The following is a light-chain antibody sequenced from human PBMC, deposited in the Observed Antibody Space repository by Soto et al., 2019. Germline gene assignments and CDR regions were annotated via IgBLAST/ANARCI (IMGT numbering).Light chain of an antibody. CDR2: DAS. CDR3: QQYDNLPLT. CDR1: QDISNY. Sequence: DIQMTQSPSSLSASVGDRVTITCKASQDISNYLNWYQQKPGKAPKLLIYDASNLETGVPSRFSGSGSGTDFTFTISSLQPEDIATYYCQQYDNLPLTFGGRTKADI. J-gene: IGKJ4*01. V-gene: IGKV1-33*01.